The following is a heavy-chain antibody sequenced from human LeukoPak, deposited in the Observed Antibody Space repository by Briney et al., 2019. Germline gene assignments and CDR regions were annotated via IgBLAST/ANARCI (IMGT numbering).Heavy chain of an antibody. D-gene: IGHD1-26*01. CDR2: MALSGGPT. Sequence: GGSLRLSCAASGFTFSAYAMAWVRRPPGRGLEWVSTMALSGGPTHYADAVEGRFTISRDDSKSTLYLHINNLRAEDTAVYYCARDFLLVVGASDSWGKGTLVTVSS. CDR1: GFTFSAYA. V-gene: IGHV3-23*01. J-gene: IGHJ5*02. CDR3: ARDFLLVVGASDS.